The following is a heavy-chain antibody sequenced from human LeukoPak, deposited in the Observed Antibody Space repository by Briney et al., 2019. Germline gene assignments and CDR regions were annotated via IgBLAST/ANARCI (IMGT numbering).Heavy chain of an antibody. V-gene: IGHV3-23*01. CDR2: ISGSGGST. Sequence: GGSLRLSCAASGFTFSSYAMSWVRQAPGKGPEWVSAISGSGGSTYYADSVKGRFTISRDNSKNTLYLQMNSLRAEDTAVYYCAKTIVTGRLHGMDVWGQGTTVTVSS. CDR3: AKTIVTGRLHGMDV. CDR1: GFTFSSYA. D-gene: IGHD2-21*02. J-gene: IGHJ6*02.